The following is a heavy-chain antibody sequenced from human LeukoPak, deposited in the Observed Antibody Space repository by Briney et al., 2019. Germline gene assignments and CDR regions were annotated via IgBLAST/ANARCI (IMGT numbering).Heavy chain of an antibody. Sequence: ENPSLTCTVTGGSTSSYYWSWIRQPPGKGLEWIGYIYYTGSTNYNPSLKSRVTISVDTSKHQFSLKLSSVTAADTAVYYCARQQLSQLYYFDNWGQGTLVTVSS. CDR3: ARQQLSQLYYFDN. CDR2: IYYTGST. CDR1: GGSTSSYY. J-gene: IGHJ4*02. V-gene: IGHV4-59*01. D-gene: IGHD6-13*01.